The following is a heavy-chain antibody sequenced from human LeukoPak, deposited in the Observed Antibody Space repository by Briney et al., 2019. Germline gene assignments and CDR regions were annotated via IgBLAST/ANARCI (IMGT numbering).Heavy chain of an antibody. CDR1: GGSISSGGYY. D-gene: IGHD2-15*01. CDR2: IYYSGST. Sequence: SETLSLTCTVSGGSISSGGYYWSWIRQHPGKGLEWIGYIYYSGSTYYNPSLKSRVTISVDTSKNQFSLKLSSVTAADTAVYYCARGDCSGGSCYGYWGQGTLVTVSS. J-gene: IGHJ4*02. CDR3: ARGDCSGGSCYGY. V-gene: IGHV4-31*03.